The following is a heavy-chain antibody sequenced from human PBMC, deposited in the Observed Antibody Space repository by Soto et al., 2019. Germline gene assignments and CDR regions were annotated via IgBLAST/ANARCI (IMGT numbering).Heavy chain of an antibody. Sequence: SETLSLTCAVSGGSISSGGYSWSWIRQPPGKGLEWIGYIYHSGSTYYNPSLKSRVTISVDRSKNQFSLKLSSVTAADTAVYYCARGRVSSSWYLDWFDPWGQGTLVTVSS. CDR3: ARGRVSSSWYLDWFDP. V-gene: IGHV4-30-2*01. D-gene: IGHD6-13*01. CDR2: IYHSGST. CDR1: GGSISSGGYS. J-gene: IGHJ5*02.